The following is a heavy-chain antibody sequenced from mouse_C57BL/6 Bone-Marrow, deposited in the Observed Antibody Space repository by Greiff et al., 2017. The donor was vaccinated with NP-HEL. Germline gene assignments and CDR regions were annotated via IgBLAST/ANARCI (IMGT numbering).Heavy chain of an antibody. CDR1: GFTFGSYA. Sequence: EVQRVESGGGLVKPGGSLKLSCAASGFTFGSYAMSWVRQTPEKRLEWVATISDGGSYTYYPDNVKGRFTISRDNAKNNLYLQMSHLKSEDTAMYYCARPYYDYDGYAMDYWGQGTSVTVSS. CDR2: ISDGGSYT. D-gene: IGHD2-4*01. V-gene: IGHV5-4*01. CDR3: ARPYYDYDGYAMDY. J-gene: IGHJ4*01.